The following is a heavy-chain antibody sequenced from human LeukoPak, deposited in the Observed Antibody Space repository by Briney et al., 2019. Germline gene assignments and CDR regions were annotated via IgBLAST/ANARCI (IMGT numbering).Heavy chain of an antibody. CDR3: AKDQAMVTTY. CDR2: ITGSGGTT. Sequence: GGSLRLSCADSGFSLSDAWMNWVRPAPGKGLEWVSAITGSGGTTYYADSTKGRFTISRDNSKNTLYLQMNSLRAEDTAVYYCAKDQAMVTTYWGQGTLVTVSS. V-gene: IGHV3-23*01. J-gene: IGHJ4*02. CDR1: GFSLSDAW. D-gene: IGHD5-18*01.